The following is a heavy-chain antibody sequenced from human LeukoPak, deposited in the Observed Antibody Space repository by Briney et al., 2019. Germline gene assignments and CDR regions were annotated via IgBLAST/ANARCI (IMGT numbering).Heavy chain of an antibody. CDR1: GGSVSNYY. D-gene: IGHD3-3*01. CDR3: ARHSSECGGCYDR. J-gene: IGHJ5*02. V-gene: IGHV4-59*08. CDR2: IHYTGST. Sequence: PSETLSLTCTVSGGSVSNYYWSWLRQPPGKGLEWIAYIHYTGSTNYNPSLKSRVTISVDTSKNQFSLKLSSVTAADTAVYYCARHSSECGGCYDRWGQETLVTVSS.